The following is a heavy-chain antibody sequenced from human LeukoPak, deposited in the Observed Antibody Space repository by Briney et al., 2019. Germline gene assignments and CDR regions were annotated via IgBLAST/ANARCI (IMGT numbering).Heavy chain of an antibody. CDR2: IWYDGSNK. D-gene: IGHD5-24*01. J-gene: IGHJ6*02. Sequence: GSLILSCAASGFTLSSYWMHWVRQAPGKGLEWVAVIWYDGSNKYYADSVKGRFTISRDNSKNTLYLQMNSLRAEDTAVYYCAREGRWLQLLSAAGYYYGMDVWGQGTTVTVSS. CDR1: GFTLSSYW. V-gene: IGHV3-33*08. CDR3: AREGRWLQLLSAAGYYYGMDV.